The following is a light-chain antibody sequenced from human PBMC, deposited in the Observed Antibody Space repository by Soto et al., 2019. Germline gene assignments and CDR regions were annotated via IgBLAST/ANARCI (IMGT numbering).Light chain of an antibody. V-gene: IGKV3-15*01. Sequence: EIVMTQSPATLSVSPGQGATLSCRASQNVNTNLAWYEQKPGQAPRLLISGASTRATGVPARFSGSGSGTEFTLTISSLQSEDSAVYYCQQYIDWCLTFGGGTKVEI. CDR2: GAS. CDR1: QNVNTN. CDR3: QQYIDWCLT. J-gene: IGKJ4*01.